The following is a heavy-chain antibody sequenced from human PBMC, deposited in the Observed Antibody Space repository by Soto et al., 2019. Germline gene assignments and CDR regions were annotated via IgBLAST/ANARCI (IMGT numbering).Heavy chain of an antibody. Sequence: PSQTLSLTCGISGDSVSSNTAGWSWIRQSPSRGLEWLGRTYYRSKWYYDYGVSVKGRITINPDTSKNQFSLQLNSMTPEDTAVYYCAKGGLVRRGFHGWLDPWGQGMLVTVSS. CDR3: AKGGLVRRGFHGWLDP. CDR2: TYYRSKWYY. CDR1: GDSVSSNTAG. J-gene: IGHJ5*02. D-gene: IGHD3-10*01. V-gene: IGHV6-1*01.